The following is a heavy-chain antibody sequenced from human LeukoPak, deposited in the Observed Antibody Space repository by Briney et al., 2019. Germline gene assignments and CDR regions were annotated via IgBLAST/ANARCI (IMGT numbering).Heavy chain of an antibody. CDR3: AILSHQATANFDY. Sequence: PGRSLRLSCAASGFTFDDYAMHWVRQAPGKGLEWVSGISWNSGSIGYADSVKGRFTISRDNAKNSLYLQMNSLRAEDTAVYYCAILSHQATANFDYWGQGTLVTVSS. D-gene: IGHD5-18*01. CDR2: ISWNSGSI. V-gene: IGHV3-9*01. J-gene: IGHJ4*02. CDR1: GFTFDDYA.